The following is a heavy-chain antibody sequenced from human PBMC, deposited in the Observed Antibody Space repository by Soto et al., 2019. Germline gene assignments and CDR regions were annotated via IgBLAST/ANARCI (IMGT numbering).Heavy chain of an antibody. D-gene: IGHD3-16*01. CDR3: ALGGLRYY. V-gene: IGHV3-23*01. J-gene: IGHJ4*02. CDR1: GITFGSRA. Sequence: EVQLLDSGGDLVPPGESLRLSCVASGITFGSRAMSWVRQAPGEGLEWVSTITDTGGDTKYADSVRGRFTISRDNAKNSLYLQMNSLRAEDTAVYYCALGGLRYYWGQGTLVTVSS. CDR2: ITDTGGDT.